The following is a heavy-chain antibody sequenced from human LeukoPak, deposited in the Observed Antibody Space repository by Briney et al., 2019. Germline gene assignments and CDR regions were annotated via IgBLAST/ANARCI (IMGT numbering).Heavy chain of an antibody. D-gene: IGHD6-19*01. V-gene: IGHV4-39*07. J-gene: IGHJ4*02. CDR3: ARVGGQWLGFDY. Sequence: SETLSLTCTVSGGSISSSSYYWGWIRQPPGKGLEWIGSIYYSGSTYYNPSLKSRVTISVDTSKNQFSLKLSSVTAADTAVYYCARVGGQWLGFDYWGQGTLVTVSS. CDR2: IYYSGST. CDR1: GGSISSSSYY.